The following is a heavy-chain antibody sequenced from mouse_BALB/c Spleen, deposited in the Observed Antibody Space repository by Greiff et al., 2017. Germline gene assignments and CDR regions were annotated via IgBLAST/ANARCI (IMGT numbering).Heavy chain of an antibody. CDR3: AGTIYYDYAYAMDY. CDR1: GYSITSGYY. Sequence: EVQRVESGPGLVKPSQSLSLTCSVTGYSITSGYYWNWIRQFPGNKLEWMGYISYDGSNNYNPSLKNRISITRDTSKNQFFLKLNSVTTEDTATYYCAGTIYYDYAYAMDYWGQGTSVTVSS. V-gene: IGHV3-6*02. D-gene: IGHD2-4*01. CDR2: ISYDGSN. J-gene: IGHJ4*01.